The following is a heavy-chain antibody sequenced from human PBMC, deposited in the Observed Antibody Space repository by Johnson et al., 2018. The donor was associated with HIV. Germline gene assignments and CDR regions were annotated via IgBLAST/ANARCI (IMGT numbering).Heavy chain of an antibody. Sequence: QVQLVESGGGVVQPGGSLRLSCAASGFTFSSYGMHWVRQAPGKGLEWVAFIRYDGSTKYYADSVKGRFTTSRDNSQNTLYLQMNSLRAEDTAVYYCAKGGSGTTRIRAQKGAFDIWGQGTMVTVSS. CDR1: GFTFSSYG. D-gene: IGHD6-19*01. CDR2: IRYDGSTK. V-gene: IGHV3-30*02. CDR3: AKGGSGTTRIRAQKGAFDI. J-gene: IGHJ3*02.